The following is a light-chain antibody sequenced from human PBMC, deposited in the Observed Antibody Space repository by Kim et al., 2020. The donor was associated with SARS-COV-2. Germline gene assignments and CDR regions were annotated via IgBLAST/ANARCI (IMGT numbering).Light chain of an antibody. CDR3: NSRDRDVNHGV. Sequence: SSELTQDPAVSVALGQTVRITCQGDSLRNYYASWYQQKPGQAPVLVMYNRNNRPSGIPDRFSGSTSGNTASFTITGAQAGDEADYYCNSRDRDVNHGVFGGGTQLTVL. V-gene: IGLV3-19*01. CDR2: NRN. CDR1: SLRNYY. J-gene: IGLJ3*02.